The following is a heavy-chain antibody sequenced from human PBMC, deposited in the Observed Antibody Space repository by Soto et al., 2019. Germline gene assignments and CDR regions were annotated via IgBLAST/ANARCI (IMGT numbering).Heavy chain of an antibody. J-gene: IGHJ3*02. CDR1: GFTFSSYG. V-gene: IGHV3-33*01. CDR2: IWYDGSNK. D-gene: IGHD3-16*02. Sequence: QVQLVESGGGVVQPGRSLRLSCAASGFTFSSYGMHWVRQAPGKGLEWVAVIWYDGSNKSYADSVKGRFTISRDNSKNTLYLQMHSLRAEDTAVYYCARPPPRGGVIAKHEGAFDICGQGTMVTVSS. CDR3: ARPPPRGGVIAKHEGAFDI.